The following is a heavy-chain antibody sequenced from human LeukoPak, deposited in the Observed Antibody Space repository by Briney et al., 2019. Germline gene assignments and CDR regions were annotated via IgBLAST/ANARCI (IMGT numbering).Heavy chain of an antibody. V-gene: IGHV3-23*01. CDR3: AKDDRMSTGYGASDY. CDR2: ISGSGGTT. Sequence: GGSLRLSCAASGFTFSSYAMSWVRQAPGKGLEWVSVISGSGGTTYYTDSVKGRFTISRDNSKITLYLQMNSLRAEDTAVYYCAKDDRMSTGYGASDYWGQGTLVTVSS. CDR1: GFTFSSYA. J-gene: IGHJ4*02. D-gene: IGHD4/OR15-4a*01.